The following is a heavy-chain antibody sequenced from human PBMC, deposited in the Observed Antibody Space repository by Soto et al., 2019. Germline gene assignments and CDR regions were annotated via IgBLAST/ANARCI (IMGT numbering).Heavy chain of an antibody. CDR2: IYWNDDK. J-gene: IGHJ4*02. CDR1: WFSLSTSGLG. V-gene: IGHV2-5*01. D-gene: IGHD6-19*01. Sequence: ASGPTLVNPTQTLTLTCTFSWFSLSTSGLGVGWIRQPPGKALEWLALIYWNDDKRYSPSLKARLTITKDTSKNQVVLTMTNMDPVDTATYYCAHRPSGWYLFDYWGQGTLVTVSS. CDR3: AHRPSGWYLFDY.